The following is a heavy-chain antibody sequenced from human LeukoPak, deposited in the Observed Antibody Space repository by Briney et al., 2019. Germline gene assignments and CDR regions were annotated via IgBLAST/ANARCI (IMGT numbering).Heavy chain of an antibody. CDR3: ARDSDYYDSSGLLDI. Sequence: SETLSLTCAVSGGSISSSNWWSWVRQPPGKGLEWIGEIYHSGSTNYNPSLKSRVTISVDKSTHQFSLKLSSVTAADQAVNYCARDSDYYDSSGLLDIWGQGTMVTVSS. CDR2: IYHSGST. CDR1: GGSISSSNW. V-gene: IGHV4-4*02. J-gene: IGHJ3*02. D-gene: IGHD3-22*01.